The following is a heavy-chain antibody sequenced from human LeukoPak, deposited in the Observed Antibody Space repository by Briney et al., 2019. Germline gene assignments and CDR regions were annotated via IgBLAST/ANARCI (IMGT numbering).Heavy chain of an antibody. CDR1: GYTFTSYG. CDR2: ISAYNGNT. J-gene: IGHJ5*02. Sequence: ASVKVSCKASGYTFTSYGISWVRQAPGQGLEWMGWISAYNGNTNYAQKLQGRVTMTTDTSTSTAYMELRSLRSDDTAVYYCARDLQGLREGDNWFDPWGQGTLVTVSS. CDR3: ARDLQGLREGDNWFDP. V-gene: IGHV1-18*01. D-gene: IGHD3-16*01.